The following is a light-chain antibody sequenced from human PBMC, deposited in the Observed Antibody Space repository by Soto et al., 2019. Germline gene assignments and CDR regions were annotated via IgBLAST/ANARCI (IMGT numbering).Light chain of an antibody. V-gene: IGKV3-15*01. Sequence: EIVMTQSPATLSVSLGERATLSCRASQSVSSNLAWYQHKPGQAPRLLIYGXXTRAXGVPASFSGSGSGIXXXXXXXXXQXEDFAVYYCQQYNDWWTFGQGTKVEIK. CDR3: QQYNDWWT. CDR1: QSVSSN. J-gene: IGKJ1*01. CDR2: GXX.